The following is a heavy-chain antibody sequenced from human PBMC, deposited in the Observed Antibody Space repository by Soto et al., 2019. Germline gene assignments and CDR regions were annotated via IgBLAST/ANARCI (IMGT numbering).Heavy chain of an antibody. V-gene: IGHV3-74*01. CDR1: GFTFSSYW. J-gene: IGHJ4*02. CDR2: INSDGSDT. Sequence: EGQLVESGGGLVQPGGSLRLSCAASGFTFSSYWMHWVRQAPRKGLVWVSRINSDGSDTRYADSVKGRLTISRDNAKNTLYLQMNSLRAEDTGVYYCGRGGSSYGRGVDYGSQGTLVTVSS. D-gene: IGHD5-18*01. CDR3: GRGGSSYGRGVDY.